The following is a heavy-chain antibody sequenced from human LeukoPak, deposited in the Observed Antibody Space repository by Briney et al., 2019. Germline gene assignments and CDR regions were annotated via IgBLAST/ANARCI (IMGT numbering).Heavy chain of an antibody. D-gene: IGHD4-11*01. CDR2: ISYDGSTK. Sequence: PGTSLRLSCEESGVTFSHFSMHWVRQAPGKGLEWVALISYDGSTKYYADSVKGRFTISRDNSKSTLYMQMNSLRAEDTAVHYCARGTTVTWKPSDYWGRGTMVTVAS. J-gene: IGHJ4*02. V-gene: IGHV3-30*19. CDR1: GVTFSHFS. CDR3: ARGTTVTWKPSDY.